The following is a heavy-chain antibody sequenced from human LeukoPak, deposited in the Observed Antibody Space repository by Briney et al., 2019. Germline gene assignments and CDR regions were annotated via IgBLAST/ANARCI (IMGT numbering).Heavy chain of an antibody. Sequence: PGGSLRLSCAASGFTFSSYAMSWVRQAPGKGLEWVSAISGSGSSKDYADSVKGRFTFSRDNSKNTLYLQMNSLTVEDTAVYYCARSQSSSLIDYWGQGTLVTVSS. CDR1: GFTFSSYA. CDR2: ISGSGSSK. V-gene: IGHV3-23*01. D-gene: IGHD6-13*01. J-gene: IGHJ4*02. CDR3: ARSQSSSLIDY.